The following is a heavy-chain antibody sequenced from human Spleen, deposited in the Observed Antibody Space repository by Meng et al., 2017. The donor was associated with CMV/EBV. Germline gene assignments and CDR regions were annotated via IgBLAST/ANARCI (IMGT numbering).Heavy chain of an antibody. J-gene: IGHJ6*02. CDR2: IIPFSRTA. CDR3: ARDYDFWNGFYLHGMGV. CDR1: GGTFSSYA. D-gene: IGHD3-3*01. V-gene: IGHV1-69*05. Sequence: SVKVSCKASGGTFSSYAINWVRQAPGQGLEWMGGIIPFSRTANYAQRFQGRVTITTDESASTVYMELGSLRSEDTAVYYCARDYDFWNGFYLHGMGVWGQGTTVTVSS.